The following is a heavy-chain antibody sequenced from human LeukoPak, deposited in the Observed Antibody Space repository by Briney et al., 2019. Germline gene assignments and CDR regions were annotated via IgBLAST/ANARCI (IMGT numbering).Heavy chain of an antibody. CDR2: ISYDGSAK. Sequence: PGRSLRLSCAASGFDFSSYGMHWVRQAPGKGLEWVGVISYDGSAKFYAESVEGRFTISRDNSTNTLYLQMHTLRAEDTAVYYCAKAGRNYHNWFDRWGQGTLVTVSS. J-gene: IGHJ5*02. V-gene: IGHV3-30*18. CDR1: GFDFSSYG. D-gene: IGHD4-11*01. CDR3: AKAGRNYHNWFDR.